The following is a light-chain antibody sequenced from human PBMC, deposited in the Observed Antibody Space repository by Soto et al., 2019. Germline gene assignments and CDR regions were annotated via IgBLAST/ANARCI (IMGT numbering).Light chain of an antibody. CDR2: GAS. J-gene: IGKJ5*01. CDR1: QSVSSSY. V-gene: IGKV3-20*01. CDR3: QQYGSSPAIT. Sequence: EIVLPQSPGTLSLSPGERATLSCRASQSVSSSYLAWYHQKPGQAPRLLIYGASSRATGIPDRFSGSGSGTDFTLTISSLEPEGFAVYYCQQYGSSPAITFGQGTRLEIK.